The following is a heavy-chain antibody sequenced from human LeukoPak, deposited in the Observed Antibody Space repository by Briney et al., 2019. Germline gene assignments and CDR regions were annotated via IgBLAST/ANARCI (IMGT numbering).Heavy chain of an antibody. Sequence: ASVKVSCKASSYTFSNYGISWVRQAPGQGLEWMGWNSANNDNTNDAQKFHDRVSITTDTATDTSYMELRRLSSDDTALYYCARDWFCSGGSCRNVFDIWGQGTMVTVSS. V-gene: IGHV1-18*01. CDR2: NSANNDNT. CDR1: SYTFSNYG. CDR3: ARDWFCSGGSCRNVFDI. D-gene: IGHD2-15*01. J-gene: IGHJ3*02.